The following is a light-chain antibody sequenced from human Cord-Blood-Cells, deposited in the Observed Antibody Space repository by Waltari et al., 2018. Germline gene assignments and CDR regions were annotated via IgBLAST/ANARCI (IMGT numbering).Light chain of an antibody. CDR2: GAS. Sequence: EIVMTQSPATLSVSPGERATLSCRASQSVSSNLAWYQPKPGQAPRLLIYGASTRATGIPARFSGSGSGTEFTLTLSSLQSEDFAVYYCQQYNNWPRTFGQGTKVEIK. J-gene: IGKJ1*01. CDR1: QSVSSN. V-gene: IGKV3-15*01. CDR3: QQYNNWPRT.